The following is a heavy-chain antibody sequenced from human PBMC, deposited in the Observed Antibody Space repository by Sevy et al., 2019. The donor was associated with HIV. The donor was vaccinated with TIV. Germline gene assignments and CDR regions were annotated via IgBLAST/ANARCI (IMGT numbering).Heavy chain of an antibody. CDR3: AGQSLGWYNWFDP. Sequence: ASVKVSCKASGYNFYIHWVRQAPGQGLEWVGRVTPNSGATSYGQKFQDRVAMTMDTSVNPAYMELSGLKSDDTAIYYCAGQSLGWYNWFDPWGQGTLVTVSS. V-gene: IGHV1-2*06. CDR2: VTPNSGAT. J-gene: IGHJ5*02. D-gene: IGHD6-19*01. CDR1: GYNFY.